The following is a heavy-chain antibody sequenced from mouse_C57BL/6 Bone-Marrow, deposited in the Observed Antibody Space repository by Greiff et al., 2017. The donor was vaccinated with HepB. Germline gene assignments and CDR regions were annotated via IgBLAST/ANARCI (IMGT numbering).Heavy chain of an antibody. J-gene: IGHJ3*01. D-gene: IGHD2-4*01. V-gene: IGHV1-55*01. CDR3: ARNDYDAAWFAY. CDR1: GYTFTSYW. Sequence: QVQLRQPGAELVKPGASVKMSCKASGYTFTSYWITWVKQRPGQGLEWIGDIYPGSGSTNYNEKFKSKATLTVDTSSSTAYMQLSSLTSEDSAVYYCARNDYDAAWFAYWGQGTLVTVSA. CDR2: IYPGSGST.